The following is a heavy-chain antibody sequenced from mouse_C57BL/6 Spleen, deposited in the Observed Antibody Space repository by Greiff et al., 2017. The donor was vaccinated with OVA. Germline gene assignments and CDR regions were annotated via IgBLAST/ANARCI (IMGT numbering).Heavy chain of an antibody. CDR2: ISYDGSN. CDR1: GYSITSGYY. CDR3: ATTVGGY. J-gene: IGHJ2*01. D-gene: IGHD1-1*01. Sequence: EVKLVESGPGLVKPSQSLSLTCSVTGYSITSGYYWNWIRQFPGNKLEWMGYISYDGSNNYNPSLKNRISITRDTSKNQFFLKLNSVTTEDTATYYCATTVGGYWGQGTTLTVSS. V-gene: IGHV3-6*01.